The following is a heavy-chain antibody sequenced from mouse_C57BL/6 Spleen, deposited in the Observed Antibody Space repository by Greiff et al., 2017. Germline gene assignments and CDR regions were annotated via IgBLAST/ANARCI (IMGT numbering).Heavy chain of an antibody. CDR3: ARNGFYAMDY. J-gene: IGHJ4*01. Sequence: QVQLQQPGAELVKPGASVKLSCKASGYTFTSYGMHWVKQRPGQGLEWIGMIHPNSGSTNYNEKFKSKATLTVDKSSSTAYMQLSSLTSEDSAVYCCARNGFYAMDYWGQGTSVTVSS. CDR1: GYTFTSYG. V-gene: IGHV1-64*01. CDR2: IHPNSGST.